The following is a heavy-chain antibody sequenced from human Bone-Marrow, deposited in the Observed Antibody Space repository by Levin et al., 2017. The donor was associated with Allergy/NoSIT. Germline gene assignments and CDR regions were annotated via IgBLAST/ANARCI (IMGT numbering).Heavy chain of an antibody. V-gene: IGHV1-69*06. D-gene: IGHD2-15*01. CDR1: GGTFSSYA. J-gene: IGHJ5*02. CDR3: ARDRYCSGGSCRNWFDP. Sequence: SVKVSCKASGGTFSSYAISWVRQAPGQGLEWMGGIIPIFGTANYAQKFQGRVTITADKSTSTAYMELSSLRSEDTAVYYCARDRYCSGGSCRNWFDPWGQGTLVTVSS. CDR2: IIPIFGTA.